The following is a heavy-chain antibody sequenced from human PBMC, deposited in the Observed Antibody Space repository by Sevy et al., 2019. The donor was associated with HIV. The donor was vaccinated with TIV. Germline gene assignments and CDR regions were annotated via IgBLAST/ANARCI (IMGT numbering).Heavy chain of an antibody. D-gene: IGHD3-10*01. CDR1: GGSVTTGY. J-gene: IGHJ5*02. CDR2: VYDIGRT. V-gene: IGHV4-59*02. Sequence: SETLSLTCTVSGGSVTTGYWSWIRQPPGKGPEWFGYVYDIGRTAYSPSLKSRVTISLDTTKNQFSLQLNSITAADTAVYYCARVRDYGSGSFSPWFGPWGQGTLVTVSS. CDR3: ARVRDYGSGSFSPWFGP.